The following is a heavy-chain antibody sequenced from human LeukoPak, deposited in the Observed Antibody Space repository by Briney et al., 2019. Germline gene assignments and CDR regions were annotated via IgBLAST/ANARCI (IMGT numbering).Heavy chain of an antibody. J-gene: IGHJ4*02. CDR2: INPIGGTT. D-gene: IGHD4-11*01. Sequence: GASVRVSCKASGYAFTTYYIHWVRQAPGQGLEWMGIINPIGGTTDFAQKFQDRVTTTRDTSTSTVYMELSSLRSEDTALYYCARQQGLQYLNFDYWGQGTLVTVSS. V-gene: IGHV1-46*01. CDR3: ARQQGLQYLNFDY. CDR1: GYAFTTYY.